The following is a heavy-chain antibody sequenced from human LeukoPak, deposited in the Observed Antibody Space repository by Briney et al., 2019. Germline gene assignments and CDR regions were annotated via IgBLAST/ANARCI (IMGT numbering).Heavy chain of an antibody. V-gene: IGHV3-23*01. D-gene: IGHD2-2*01. Sequence: QSGGSLRLSCAASGFTFNSYAMSWVRPAPGKGLEWVSAISASGGTTYYADSVKGRFTISRDNSEDTLFLQMNSLRAEDMAVYYCAKEPREYCSSTSCPNWFDLWGQGTLVTVSS. CDR1: GFTFNSYA. J-gene: IGHJ5*02. CDR2: ISASGGTT. CDR3: AKEPREYCSSTSCPNWFDL.